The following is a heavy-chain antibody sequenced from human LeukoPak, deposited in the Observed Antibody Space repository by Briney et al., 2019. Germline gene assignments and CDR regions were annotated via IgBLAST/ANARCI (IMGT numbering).Heavy chain of an antibody. CDR2: IYYSGST. D-gene: IGHD6-19*01. J-gene: IGHJ1*01. V-gene: IGHV4-59*08. CDR1: GGSISSYY. Sequence: SETLSLTCTVSGGSISSYYWSWIRQPPGKGLEWIGYIYYSGSTNYNPSLKSRVTISVDTSKNQFSLKLSSVTAADTAVYYCARLDSSGWYGPRYFQHWGQGTLVTVSS. CDR3: ARLDSSGWYGPRYFQH.